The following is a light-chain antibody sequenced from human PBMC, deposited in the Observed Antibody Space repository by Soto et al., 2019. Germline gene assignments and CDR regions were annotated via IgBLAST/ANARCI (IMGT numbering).Light chain of an antibody. CDR3: QQYNRYWT. CDR1: QSINNW. V-gene: IGKV1-5*01. CDR2: DAS. Sequence: DIQMTQSPSTLSSSVGDRLSITCRASQSINNWLAWYQQKPGKAPKLLIYDASTLESGVPSRFSGSGSGTEFTLTISSLQPDDFGTYYCQQYNRYWTFGQGTKVDIK. J-gene: IGKJ1*01.